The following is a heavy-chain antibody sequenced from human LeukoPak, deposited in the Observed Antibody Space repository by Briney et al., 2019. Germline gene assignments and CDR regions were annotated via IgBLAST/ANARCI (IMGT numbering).Heavy chain of an antibody. CDR3: ARAKNDYDSSGFASFDY. CDR1: GFTFSRYG. V-gene: IGHV3-33*01. Sequence: PGRSLRLSCVASGFTFSRYGMHWVRQAPGKGLEWVAIIWYDGSNIHHVDSVKGRFTISRDNSKNTLYLQMNSLRAEDTAVYYCARAKNDYDSSGFASFDYWGQGTLVTVSS. CDR2: IWYDGSNI. D-gene: IGHD3-22*01. J-gene: IGHJ4*02.